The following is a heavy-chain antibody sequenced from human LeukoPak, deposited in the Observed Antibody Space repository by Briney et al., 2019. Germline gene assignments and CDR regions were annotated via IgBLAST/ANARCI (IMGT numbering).Heavy chain of an antibody. Sequence: SETQSLTCAVYGGSFSGYQWGWIRQSPGKGLEWIGEINQSGSTNYNPSLKSRVTMSVDTSKTQFSLKLNSVTAADTAVYYCARGRSSYLYIAATTKYFDYWGQGTLVTVSS. CDR1: GGSFSGYQ. CDR2: INQSGST. V-gene: IGHV4-34*01. J-gene: IGHJ4*02. D-gene: IGHD5-12*01. CDR3: ARGRSSYLYIAATTKYFDY.